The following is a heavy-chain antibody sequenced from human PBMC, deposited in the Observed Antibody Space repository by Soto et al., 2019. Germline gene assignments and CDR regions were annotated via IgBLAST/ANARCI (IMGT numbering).Heavy chain of an antibody. CDR2: IYYSGST. Sequence: SETLSLTCTVSGGSISSSSYYWGWIRQPPGKGLEWIGSIYYSGSTYYNPSLKSRVTISVDTSKNQFSLKLSSVTAADTAVYYCAGQGYYDFWSGYPNWFDPWGQGTLVTVSS. J-gene: IGHJ5*02. V-gene: IGHV4-39*01. D-gene: IGHD3-3*01. CDR3: AGQGYYDFWSGYPNWFDP. CDR1: GGSISSSSYY.